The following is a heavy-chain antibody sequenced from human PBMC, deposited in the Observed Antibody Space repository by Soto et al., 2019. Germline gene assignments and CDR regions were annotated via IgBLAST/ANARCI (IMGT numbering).Heavy chain of an antibody. V-gene: IGHV1-3*01. D-gene: IGHD2-15*01. CDR2: INAGNGNT. Sequence: GASVKVSCRASGYTFTSYARHWVRQAPGRRLEWMGWINAGNGNTKYSQKFQGRVTITRDTSASTAYMELSSLRSEDTAVYYCARGGGHRASWFDPSGQVTLVTLCS. CDR3: ARGGGHRASWFDP. J-gene: IGHJ5*02. CDR1: GYTFTSYA.